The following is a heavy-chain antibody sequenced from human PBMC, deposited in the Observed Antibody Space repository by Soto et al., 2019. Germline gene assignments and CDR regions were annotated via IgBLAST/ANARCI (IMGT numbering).Heavy chain of an antibody. CDR3: AKDREKFYYGSGSYPDY. J-gene: IGHJ4*02. CDR2: ISGSGGST. D-gene: IGHD3-10*01. Sequence: GGSLRLSCAASGFTFSSYAMSWVRQAPGKGLEWVSAISGSGGSTYYADSVKGRFTISRDNSKNTLYLQMNSLRAEDTAVYYCAKDREKFYYGSGSYPDYWGQGTLVTVSS. V-gene: IGHV3-23*01. CDR1: GFTFSSYA.